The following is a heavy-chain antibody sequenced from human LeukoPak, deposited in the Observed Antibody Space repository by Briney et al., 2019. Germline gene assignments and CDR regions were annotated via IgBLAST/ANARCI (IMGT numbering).Heavy chain of an antibody. CDR3: ARAAGIVVVPAAINY. Sequence: GGSLRLSCAASGFTFSSYWMSWVRQAPGKGLEWVAVISYDGSDKYYADSVKGRFTISRDNSKNTLYLQMNSLRAEDTAVYYCARAAGIVVVPAAINYWGQGTLVTVSS. CDR1: GFTFSSYW. CDR2: ISYDGSDK. D-gene: IGHD2-2*01. J-gene: IGHJ4*02. V-gene: IGHV3-30-3*01.